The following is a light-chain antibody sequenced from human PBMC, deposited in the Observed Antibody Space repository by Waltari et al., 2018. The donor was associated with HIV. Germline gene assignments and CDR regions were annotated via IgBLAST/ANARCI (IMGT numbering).Light chain of an antibody. CDR3: QQYYSTPVT. Sequence: DIVMTQSPASLAVSLGERATIHCKSSQRVLNSSNNKDYLAWYQQKPAQPPKLLFYWASTRESGVPDRFGGSGSGTNFTLTINSLQAEDVAVYYCQQYYSTPVTFGGGTKVEIK. CDR1: QRVLNSSNNKDY. V-gene: IGKV4-1*01. CDR2: WAS. J-gene: IGKJ4*01.